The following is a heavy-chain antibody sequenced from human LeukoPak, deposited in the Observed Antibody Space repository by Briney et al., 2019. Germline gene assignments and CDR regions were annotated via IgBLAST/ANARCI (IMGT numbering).Heavy chain of an antibody. D-gene: IGHD3/OR15-3a*01. CDR3: ARKDVRSAMIFLDV. CDR1: GFSLSGYA. J-gene: IGHJ6*02. V-gene: IGHV3-23*01. Sequence: GASLRLSCAASGFSLSGYAMSWVRQAPGKGPEWVSHISGSGSSTYNADSVKGRFTLSKDNSKNSVYLQMSSLRADDTAVYFCARKDVRSAMIFLDVWGQGTTVTVSS. CDR2: ISGSGSST.